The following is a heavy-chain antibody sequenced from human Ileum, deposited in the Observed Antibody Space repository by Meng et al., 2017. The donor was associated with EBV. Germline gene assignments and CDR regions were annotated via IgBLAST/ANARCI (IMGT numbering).Heavy chain of an antibody. D-gene: IGHD4-11*01. CDR1: GGSISSGSSS. CDR3: ARDVVDSTYGRFSDC. Sequence: PVPVLVSPSDTLSPPWTVPGGSISSGSSSCGGIRQPPGKGLESIGSFYYSGNSHYNPTIKSRVTISLDTSKNQFSLNLRFVTAADTAVYFCARDVVDSTYGRFSDCWGQGILVTVSS. J-gene: IGHJ4*02. CDR2: FYYSGNS. V-gene: IGHV4-39*07.